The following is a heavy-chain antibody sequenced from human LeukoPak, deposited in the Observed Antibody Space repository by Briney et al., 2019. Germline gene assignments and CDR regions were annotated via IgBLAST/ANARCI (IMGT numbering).Heavy chain of an antibody. J-gene: IGHJ6*04. V-gene: IGHV3-33*01. CDR1: GFTFSSYG. CDR2: IWYDGSNK. D-gene: IGHD3-10*01. CDR3: AREYYYGSGKVGYYYYYGMDV. Sequence: GRSLRLSCAASGFTFSSYGMHWVRQAPGKGLEWVAVIWYDGSNKYYADSVKGRFTISRDNSKNTLYLQMNSLRAEDTAVYYCAREYYYGSGKVGYYYYYGMDVWGKGTTVTVSS.